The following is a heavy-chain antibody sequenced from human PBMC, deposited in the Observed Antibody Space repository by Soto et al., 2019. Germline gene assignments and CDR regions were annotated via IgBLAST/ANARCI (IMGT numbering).Heavy chain of an antibody. J-gene: IGHJ6*02. CDR1: GGSISSSSYY. V-gene: IGHV4-39*01. Sequence: SETLSLTCTVSGGSISSSSYYWGWIRQPPGKGLEWIGSIYYSGSTYYNPSLKSRVTISVDTSKNQFSLKLSSVTAADTAVYYCARRLSWSGYFDYYYYGMDVWGQGTTVTVSS. D-gene: IGHD3-3*01. CDR3: ARRLSWSGYFDYYYYGMDV. CDR2: IYYSGST.